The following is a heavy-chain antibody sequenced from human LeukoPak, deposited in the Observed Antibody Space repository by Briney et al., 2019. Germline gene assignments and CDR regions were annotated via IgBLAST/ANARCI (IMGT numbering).Heavy chain of an antibody. CDR1: GGSFTTTDFD. CDR3: ARLNGGTGFDY. Sequence: SETLSLTCAVSGGSFTTTDFDWAWIRQPPGQGFEWIATISSSGKAYYYPSLMSRVTISVDTSKNQFSLDVTSVTAADTGLFYCARLNGGTGFDYWGRGILVIVS. V-gene: IGHV4-39*01. D-gene: IGHD4-23*01. J-gene: IGHJ4*02. CDR2: ISSSGKA.